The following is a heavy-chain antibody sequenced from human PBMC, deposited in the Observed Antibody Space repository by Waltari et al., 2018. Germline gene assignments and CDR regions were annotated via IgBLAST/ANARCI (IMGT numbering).Heavy chain of an antibody. D-gene: IGHD2-15*01. J-gene: IGHJ4*02. Sequence: EVQLVESGGDLIQPGGSLRLSCAASGFTVSSNYMSWVRQAPGKGLEWVSVIYSGGSTYYADSVKGRFTISRDNSKNTLYLQMNSLRAEDTAVYYCARLYCSGGSCADYWGQGTLVTVSS. CDR3: ARLYCSGGSCADY. CDR2: IYSGGST. V-gene: IGHV3-53*01. CDR1: GFTVSSNY.